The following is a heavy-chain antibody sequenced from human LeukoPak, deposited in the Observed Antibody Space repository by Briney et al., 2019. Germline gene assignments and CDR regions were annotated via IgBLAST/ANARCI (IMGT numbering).Heavy chain of an antibody. J-gene: IGHJ1*01. CDR3: ARVVVITMTEYFQH. D-gene: IGHD3-22*01. CDR2: IYYSGST. CDR1: GGSISSGDYY. V-gene: IGHV4-30-4*01. Sequence: RPSETLSLTCTVSGGSISSGDYYWSWIRQPPGKGLEWIGYIYYSGSTYYNPSLKSRVTISVDTSKNQFSLKLSSVTAADTAVYYCARVVVITMTEYFQHWGQGTLVTVSS.